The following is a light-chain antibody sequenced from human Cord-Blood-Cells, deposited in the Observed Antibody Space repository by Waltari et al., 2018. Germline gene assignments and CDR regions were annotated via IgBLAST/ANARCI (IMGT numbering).Light chain of an antibody. CDR3: QQNNSTPYT. CDR1: QSISNY. Sequence: DIQMTQSPSSLSASVGDRVTLTCRASQSISNYLNWYQQKPGKAPKLLIYAASSLQSGVPSRFSGSGSGTDFTLTISSLQPEDFATYYCQQNNSTPYTFGQGTKLEIK. V-gene: IGKV1-39*01. J-gene: IGKJ2*01. CDR2: AAS.